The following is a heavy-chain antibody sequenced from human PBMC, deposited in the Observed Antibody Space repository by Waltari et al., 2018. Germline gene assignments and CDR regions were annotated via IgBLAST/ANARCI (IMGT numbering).Heavy chain of an antibody. Sequence: EVQAVDSVGGLVKPGGSRSLSGAARGFTFSSYWMSWVCQAPGKGLEWVANIKQDGSEKYYVDSVKGRFTISRDNAKNSLYLQMSSLRAEDTAVYYCARGDGSGMAYWGQGTLVTVSS. D-gene: IGHD3-10*01. J-gene: IGHJ4*02. V-gene: IGHV3-7*03. CDR2: IKQDGSEK. CDR1: GFTFSSYW. CDR3: ARGDGSGMAY.